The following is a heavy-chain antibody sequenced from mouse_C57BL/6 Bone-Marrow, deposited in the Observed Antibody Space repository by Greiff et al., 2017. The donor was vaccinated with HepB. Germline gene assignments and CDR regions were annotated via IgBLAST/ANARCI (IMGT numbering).Heavy chain of an antibody. CDR2: ISNGGGST. V-gene: IGHV5-12*01. CDR1: GFTFSDYY. J-gene: IGHJ1*03. CDR3: AREITTVVANWYFDV. D-gene: IGHD1-1*01. Sequence: EVKVEESGGGLVQPGGSLKLSCAASGFTFSDYYMYWVRQTPEKRLEWVAYISNGGGSTYYPDTVKGRFTISRDNAKNTLYLQMSRLKSEDTAMYYCAREITTVVANWYFDVWGTGTTVTVSS.